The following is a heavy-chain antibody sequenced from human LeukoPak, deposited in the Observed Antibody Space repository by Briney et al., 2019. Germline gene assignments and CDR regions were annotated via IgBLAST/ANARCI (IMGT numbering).Heavy chain of an antibody. J-gene: IGHJ4*02. CDR2: MNLKSGNT. V-gene: IGHV1-8*03. CDR3: TRVDGSPDY. Sequence: ASVKVSCKASGNTFTRYDINWVRQATGQGLEWMGWMNLKSGNTGHAQKFQGRVTITRDTSISTVYLELSSLRSEDTALYFCTRVDGSPDYWGQGTLVTVSS. CDR1: GNTFTRYD. D-gene: IGHD2-15*01.